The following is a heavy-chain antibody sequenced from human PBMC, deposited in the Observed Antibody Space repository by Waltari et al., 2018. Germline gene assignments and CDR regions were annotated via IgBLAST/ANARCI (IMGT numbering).Heavy chain of an antibody. V-gene: IGHV1-69-2*01. D-gene: IGHD3-10*01. J-gene: IGHJ4*02. Sequence: EVQLVQSGAEVKKPGATVKISCKASGYTFIDYFMHWVQQAPGKGLEWVGRIDPEDGETVYAEQVQGRVTITADTSTDTSYLELSSLRSDDTAVYYCAPLPGGSGQTFDYWGQGTLLTVSS. CDR3: APLPGGSGQTFDY. CDR1: GYTFIDYF. CDR2: IDPEDGET.